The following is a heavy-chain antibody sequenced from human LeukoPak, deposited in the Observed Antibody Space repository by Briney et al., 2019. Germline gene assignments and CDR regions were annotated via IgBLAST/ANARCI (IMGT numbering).Heavy chain of an antibody. V-gene: IGHV4-38-2*01. D-gene: IGHD6-6*01. CDR1: GYSISSGYY. CDR3: ARSSIAARGTPDY. CDR2: IYHSGST. J-gene: IGHJ4*02. Sequence: PSETLSLTCAVSGYSISSGYYWGWIRQPPGKELEGIGSIYHSGSTYYNPSLKSRVTISVDTSKNQFSLQLSSVTAADTAVYYCARSSIAARGTPDYWGQGTLVTVSS.